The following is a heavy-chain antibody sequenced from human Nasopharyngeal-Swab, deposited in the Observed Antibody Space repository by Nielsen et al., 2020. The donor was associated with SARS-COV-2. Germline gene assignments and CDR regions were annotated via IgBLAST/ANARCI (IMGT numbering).Heavy chain of an antibody. D-gene: IGHD6-19*01. CDR3: ARELHSSGWGTPHWYFDL. CDR2: INPSGGST. J-gene: IGHJ2*01. V-gene: IGHV1-46*01. Sequence: WVRQAPGQGLEWMGIINPSGGSTSYAQKFQGRVTMTRDTSTSTVYMELSSLRSEDTAVYYCARELHSSGWGTPHWYFDLWGHGTLVTVSS.